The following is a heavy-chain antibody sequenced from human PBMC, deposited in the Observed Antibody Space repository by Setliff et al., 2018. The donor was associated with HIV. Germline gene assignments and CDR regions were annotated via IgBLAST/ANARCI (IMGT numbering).Heavy chain of an antibody. D-gene: IGHD3-22*01. CDR2: IYTTGST. J-gene: IGHJ4*02. Sequence: SETLSLTCTVSGASLTRGYYYWSWIRQPAGKGLEWIGRIYTTGSTNYNSSLQSRVTISADTSRNHFSLRLGSVTAADTAVYYCARKYLVNVFDYWGQGMLVTSPQ. CDR3: ARKYLVNVFDY. V-gene: IGHV4-61*02. CDR1: GASLTRGYYY.